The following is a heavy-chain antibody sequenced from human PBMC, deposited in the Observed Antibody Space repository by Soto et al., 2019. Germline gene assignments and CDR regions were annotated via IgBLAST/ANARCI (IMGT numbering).Heavy chain of an antibody. CDR2: ILSDGSAE. Sequence: QVQLVESGGGVVQPGRSLKLSCEATGFSFSRHGMHWVRQAPGKGLEWLAAILSDGSAEAYGGSVQGRFTISRDNSKNVLYLAMNNRRADDTFVYYCARVDDYSDYGIGYWGRGVLVTVSS. CDR1: GFSFSRHG. J-gene: IGHJ4*02. D-gene: IGHD4-17*01. V-gene: IGHV3-33*01. CDR3: ARVDDYSDYGIGY.